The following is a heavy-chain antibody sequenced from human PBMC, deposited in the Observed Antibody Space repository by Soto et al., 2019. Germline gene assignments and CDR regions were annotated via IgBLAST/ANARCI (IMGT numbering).Heavy chain of an antibody. CDR1: GYTFTSYY. CDR2: INPSGGST. V-gene: IGHV1-46*01. CDR3: ARDSNSRLLWFGELYYYGMDV. D-gene: IGHD3-10*01. Sequence: VASVKVSCKASGYTFTSYYMHWVRQAPGQGLEWMGIINPSGGSTSYAQKFQGRVTMTRDTSTSTVYMELSSLRSEDTAVYYCARDSNSRLLWFGELYYYGMDVWGQGTTVTVSS. J-gene: IGHJ6*02.